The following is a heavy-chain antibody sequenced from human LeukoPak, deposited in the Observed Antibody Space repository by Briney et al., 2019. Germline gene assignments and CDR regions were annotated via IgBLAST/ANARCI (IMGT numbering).Heavy chain of an antibody. CDR1: GGSISSGSYY. D-gene: IGHD6-25*01. J-gene: IGHJ4*02. V-gene: IGHV4-61*03. CDR2: ISYSGST. Sequence: SETLSLTCTVSGGSISSGSYYWGWIRQPPGKGLEWIGHISYSGSTNYNPSLKSRVTISVDTSKNHFSLKLNSVTAADTAVYYCARGYSTGWTYYFDYWGQGALVTVSS. CDR3: ARGYSTGWTYYFDY.